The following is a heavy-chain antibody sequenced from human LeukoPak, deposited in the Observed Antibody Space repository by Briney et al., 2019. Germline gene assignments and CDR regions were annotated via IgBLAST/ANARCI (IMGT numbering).Heavy chain of an antibody. J-gene: IGHJ4*02. CDR3: ARASLNSHGYGWFFDQ. CDR1: GLTVNTTY. D-gene: IGHD5-18*01. CDR2: IYSGGNT. V-gene: IGHV3-53*01. Sequence: GGSLRLFCAVSGLTVNTTYLTWVRKAPGKGLEWVSMIYSGGNTHHADSVKGRCTISRDNSKNTVYLQVSSLRAEDTAVYYCARASLNSHGYGWFFDQWGQGALVTVSS.